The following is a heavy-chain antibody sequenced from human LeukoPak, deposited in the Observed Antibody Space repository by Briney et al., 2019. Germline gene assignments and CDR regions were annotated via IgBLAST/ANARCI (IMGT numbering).Heavy chain of an antibody. CDR2: IYPGDSDT. J-gene: IGHJ5*02. Sequence: GESLKISCKGSGYSFTSYWIGWVRQMPGKGLEWMGIIYPGDSDTRYSPSFQGQVTISADKSISTAYLQWSSLKASDTAMYYCARCLERVVVACHWFDPWGQGTLVTVSS. V-gene: IGHV5-51*01. CDR3: ARCLERVVVACHWFDP. D-gene: IGHD2-15*01. CDR1: GYSFTSYW.